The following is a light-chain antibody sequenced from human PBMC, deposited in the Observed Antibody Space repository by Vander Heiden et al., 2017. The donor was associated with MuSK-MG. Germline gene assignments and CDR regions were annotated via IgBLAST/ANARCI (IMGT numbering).Light chain of an antibody. V-gene: IGKV3-20*01. J-gene: IGKJ4*01. CDR1: QSVRSSY. Sequence: EIVLTQSPGTLSLSPGERATLSCRASQSVRSSYLAWYQQKPGQAPRLLIYGASSRATGIPDRFSGSGSGTDFTLTISRLEPEDFAVYYCRHDGSPPLTFGGGTKVEIK. CDR2: GAS. CDR3: RHDGSPPLT.